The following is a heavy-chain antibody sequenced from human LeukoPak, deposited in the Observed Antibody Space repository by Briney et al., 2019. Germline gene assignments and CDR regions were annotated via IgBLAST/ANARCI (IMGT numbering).Heavy chain of an antibody. CDR1: GYTFTRYA. J-gene: IGHJ4*02. Sequence: GASVKVSCKASGYTFTRYAMHWVRQAPGQRLEWMGWINAGNGNTKYAQKFQGRVTITRDTSASTAYMGLSSLRSEDTAVYYCARDRGGAGDFDYWGQGTLVTVSS. D-gene: IGHD3-16*01. CDR2: INAGNGNT. V-gene: IGHV1-3*01. CDR3: ARDRGGAGDFDY.